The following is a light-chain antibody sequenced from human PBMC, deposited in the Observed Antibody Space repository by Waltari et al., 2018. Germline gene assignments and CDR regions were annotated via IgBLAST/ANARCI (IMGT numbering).Light chain of an antibody. J-gene: IGKJ3*01. V-gene: IGKV1-33*01. Sequence: DIQLTQSPSSLSASVGDRVNITCQASHDIANYLNWYQQKAGKAPKLLIYDASNLETVIPSRFSGSGSGTDFTFTIISLQPEDVETYYCQQYKNLPFTFGPGTKVDMK. CDR1: HDIANY. CDR2: DAS. CDR3: QQYKNLPFT.